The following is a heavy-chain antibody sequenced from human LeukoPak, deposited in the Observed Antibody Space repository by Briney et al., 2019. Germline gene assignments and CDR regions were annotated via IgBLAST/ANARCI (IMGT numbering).Heavy chain of an antibody. D-gene: IGHD5-18*01. CDR2: IGNTET. V-gene: IGHV3-23*01. CDR1: GFPFETNA. J-gene: IGHJ4*02. Sequence: GGSLRLSCATSGFPFETNAMSWVRQAPGKGLEWVATIGNTETFYADSVTGRFTISRDNSKNAVNLQMNRLRVEDTAIYYCAKDWIQFNRVFDCFDSWGQGTLVTVSS. CDR3: AKDWIQFNRVFDCFDS.